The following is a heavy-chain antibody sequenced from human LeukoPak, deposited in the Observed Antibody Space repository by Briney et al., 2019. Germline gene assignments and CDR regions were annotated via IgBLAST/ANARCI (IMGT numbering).Heavy chain of an antibody. CDR3: ARVIAAAEILIDY. D-gene: IGHD6-13*01. Sequence: SETLSLTCAVSGYSISSDYYWGWIRQPPGKGLEWIGSIYQSGSTHYNPSLKSRVTISVDTSKNQFSLKLSSVTAADTAVYYCARVIAAAEILIDYWGQGTLVTVSS. V-gene: IGHV4-38-2*01. CDR1: GYSISSDYY. J-gene: IGHJ4*02. CDR2: IYQSGST.